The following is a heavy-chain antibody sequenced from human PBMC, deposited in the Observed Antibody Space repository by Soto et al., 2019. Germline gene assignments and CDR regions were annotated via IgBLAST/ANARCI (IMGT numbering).Heavy chain of an antibody. V-gene: IGHV3-9*01. CDR1: GFTFDDYS. CDR2: ISWNSGNL. Sequence: GGALRLSCAASGFTFDDYSMHWVRQGPGKGLEWVSSISWNSGNLGYADSVKGRFTISRDNAKNSLYLQMNSLRGEDTALYYCAKGASTTVFAFNDYWGQGTLVTVSS. CDR3: AKGASTTVFAFNDY. D-gene: IGHD4-17*01. J-gene: IGHJ4*02.